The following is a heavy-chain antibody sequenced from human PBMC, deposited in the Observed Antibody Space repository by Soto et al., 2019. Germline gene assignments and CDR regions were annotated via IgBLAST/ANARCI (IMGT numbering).Heavy chain of an antibody. D-gene: IGHD3-10*01. V-gene: IGHV3-23*01. J-gene: IGHJ4*02. CDR1: GFTFSSNA. CDR2: ISGTTDNT. CDR3: ARSLRGVIIDFDS. Sequence: GGSLRLSGAASGFTFSSNAMRWVRQAPGKGLEWVSAISGTTDNTYYADSVKGRFTISRDNSKNTLFLQMNSLRAEDTALYYCARSLRGVIIDFDSWGQGT.